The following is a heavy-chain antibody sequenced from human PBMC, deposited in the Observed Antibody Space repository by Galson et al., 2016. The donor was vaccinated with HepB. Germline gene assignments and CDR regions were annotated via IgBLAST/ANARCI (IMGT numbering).Heavy chain of an antibody. V-gene: IGHV3-74*01. CDR2: ISPDGGTT. CDR3: AKDYTPDSGYDIDH. CDR1: GFTFRYW. J-gene: IGHJ5*02. D-gene: IGHD5-12*01. Sequence: SLRLSCAASGFTFRYWMHWVRQAPGKGLVWVSRISPDGGTTNYADSVKGRFTISRDNSMNTVYLQMNSLRVEDTAIYYCAKDYTPDSGYDIDHWGQGTLVTVSS.